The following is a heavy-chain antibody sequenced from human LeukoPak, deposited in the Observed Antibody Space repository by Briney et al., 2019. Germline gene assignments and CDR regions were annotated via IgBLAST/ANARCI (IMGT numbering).Heavy chain of an antibody. Sequence: GGSLRLSCAASGFTVSSNYMSWVRQAPGKGLEWVSAIYSGGSTYYADSVKGRFTISRDNSKNTLYLQMNSLRAEDTAVYYCARDRYYGSGSYPTYYYYGMDVWGQRATGTASS. CDR3: ARDRYYGSGSYPTYYYYGMDV. D-gene: IGHD3-10*01. V-gene: IGHV3-66*01. J-gene: IGHJ6*02. CDR2: IYSGGST. CDR1: GFTVSSNY.